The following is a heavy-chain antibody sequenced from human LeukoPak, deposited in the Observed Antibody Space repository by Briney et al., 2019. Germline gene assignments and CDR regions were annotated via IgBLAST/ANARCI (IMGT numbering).Heavy chain of an antibody. CDR2: ISGSGGDT. CDR1: GFTFRTYA. D-gene: IGHD4-17*01. V-gene: IGHV3-23*01. Sequence: GGSLRLSCVVSGFTFRTYAMSWVRQGPGKGLEWVSGISGSGGDTYYADSVKGRFTISRDNAKNSLYLQMNSLRAEDTAVYYCARRTVTRDWYFDLWGRGTLVTVSS. J-gene: IGHJ2*01. CDR3: ARRTVTRDWYFDL.